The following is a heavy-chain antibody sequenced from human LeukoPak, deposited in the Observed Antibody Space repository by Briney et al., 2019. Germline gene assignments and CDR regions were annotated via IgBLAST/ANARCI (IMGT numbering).Heavy chain of an antibody. CDR1: GFTFSSYS. CDR2: ISSSSSYI. Sequence: PGGSLRLSCAASGFTFSSYSMNWVRQAPGKGLEWVSSISSSSSYIYYADSVKGRFTISRDNAKNSLYLQMNSLRAEDTAVYYCAREGSYCSSTSCYDYWGQGTLVTVSS. V-gene: IGHV3-21*01. CDR3: AREGSYCSSTSCYDY. D-gene: IGHD2-2*01. J-gene: IGHJ4*02.